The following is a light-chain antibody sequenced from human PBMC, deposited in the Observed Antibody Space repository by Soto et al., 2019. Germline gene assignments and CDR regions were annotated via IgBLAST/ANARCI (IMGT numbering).Light chain of an antibody. J-gene: IGKJ2*01. CDR3: QQSYTTPYT. CDR1: QSIRSS. Sequence: DIQMTQSPSSLSASAGDRVTITCRASQSIRSSLNWYQHKPGKAPKLLIYAASTLQSGVPSRFSGSGSGTDFTLTITILQPEDFATYFCQQSYTTPYTFGQGTKGDIK. CDR2: AAS. V-gene: IGKV1-39*01.